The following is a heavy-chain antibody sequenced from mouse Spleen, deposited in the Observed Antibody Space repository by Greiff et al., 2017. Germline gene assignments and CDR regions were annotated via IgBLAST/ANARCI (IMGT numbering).Heavy chain of an antibody. CDR2: IWSDGST. D-gene: IGHD2-2*01. Sequence: VKLMETGPGLVAPSQSLSITCTVSGFSLTSYGVHWVRQPPGKGLEWLVVIWSDGSTNYNSALKSRLSISKDNSKSQVFLKMNSLQTDDTAMYYCARHGGYAAWFAYWGQGTLVTVSA. CDR1: GFSLTSYG. CDR3: ARHGGYAAWFAY. J-gene: IGHJ3*01. V-gene: IGHV2-6-1*01.